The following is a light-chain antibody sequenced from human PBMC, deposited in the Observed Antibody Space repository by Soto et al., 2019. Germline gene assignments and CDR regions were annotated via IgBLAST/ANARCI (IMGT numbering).Light chain of an antibody. Sequence: IVMTQSPLSLPVTPGEPASISCRSSQSLLHSNGYNYLDRYLQKPGQSPQLLIYLGSNRASGVPDRFSGSGSGTDFTFTISSLQPEDIATYYCQQYDNLPPTFGGGTKVDIK. CDR2: LGS. J-gene: IGKJ4*01. V-gene: IGKV2-28*01. CDR3: QQYDNLPPT. CDR1: QSLLHSNGYNY.